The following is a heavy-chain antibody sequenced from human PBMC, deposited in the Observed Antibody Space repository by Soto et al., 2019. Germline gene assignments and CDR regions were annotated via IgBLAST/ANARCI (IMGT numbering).Heavy chain of an antibody. D-gene: IGHD3-9*01. V-gene: IGHV1-3*01. CDR3: ARNLMDYDILSGYYMPYYFDY. CDR2: INAGNGNT. J-gene: IGHJ4*02. Sequence: ASVKVSCKASGYTFTSYAMHWVRQAPGQRLEWMGWINAGNGNTKYSQKFQGTVTITRDTSASTAYMELSSLRSEDTAVYYCARNLMDYDILSGYYMPYYFDYRGQRTLVTVS. CDR1: GYTFTSYA.